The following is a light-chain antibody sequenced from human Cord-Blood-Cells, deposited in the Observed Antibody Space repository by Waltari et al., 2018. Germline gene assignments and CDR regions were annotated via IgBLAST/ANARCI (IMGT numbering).Light chain of an antibody. Sequence: EIVMMQSPATLSVSPGDRANLSCSASQSVSSNLTWYQQKPGQAPRLLIYGASTRATGIPARFSGSGSGTEFTLTISSLQSEDFAVYYCQQYNNWPRTFGQGTKVEIK. CDR3: QQYNNWPRT. CDR2: GAS. J-gene: IGKJ1*01. V-gene: IGKV3-15*01. CDR1: QSVSSN.